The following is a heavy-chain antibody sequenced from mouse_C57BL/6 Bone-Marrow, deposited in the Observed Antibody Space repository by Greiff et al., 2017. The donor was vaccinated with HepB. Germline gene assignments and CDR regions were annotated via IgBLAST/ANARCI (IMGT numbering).Heavy chain of an antibody. D-gene: IGHD2-2*01. V-gene: IGHV5-4*03. CDR2: ISDGGSYT. J-gene: IGHJ1*03. CDR1: GFSFSSYA. Sequence: EVKLVESGGGLVKPGGSLKLSCAASGFSFSSYAMSWVRQTPEKRPEWVATISDGGSYTYYPDNVKGRFTISRDNAMNNLYLQMSHLKSEDTAMYFCAMDRRLRRSWYLDVWGTGTAVTVSS. CDR3: AMDRRLRRSWYLDV.